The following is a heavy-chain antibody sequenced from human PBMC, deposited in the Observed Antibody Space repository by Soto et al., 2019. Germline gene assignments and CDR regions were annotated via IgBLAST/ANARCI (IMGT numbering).Heavy chain of an antibody. Sequence: GGSLRLSCAASAFTFSSYAMSWVRQAPGKGLEWVSSISSSGGSTYNADSVKGRFTISRDNSKNMLYLQMNSLRAEDTAVYYCAKDGEFVVVPPFFDYWGQGTLVTVSS. CDR1: AFTFSSYA. V-gene: IGHV3-23*01. CDR2: ISSSGGST. CDR3: AKDGEFVVVPPFFDY. J-gene: IGHJ4*02. D-gene: IGHD2-2*01.